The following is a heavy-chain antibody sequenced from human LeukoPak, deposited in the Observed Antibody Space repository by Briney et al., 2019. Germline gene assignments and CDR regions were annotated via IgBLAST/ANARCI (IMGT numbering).Heavy chain of an antibody. Sequence: PSETLSLTCSVSGGSISSSSYYWSWIRQPPGKGLEWIGYIYYSGSTNYNPSLKSRVTISVDTSKNQFSLKLSSVTAADTAVYYCARVPGIAAAGTRYYYGMDVWGQGTTVTVSS. CDR1: GGSISSSSYY. J-gene: IGHJ6*02. D-gene: IGHD6-13*01. V-gene: IGHV4-61*05. CDR2: IYYSGST. CDR3: ARVPGIAAAGTRYYYGMDV.